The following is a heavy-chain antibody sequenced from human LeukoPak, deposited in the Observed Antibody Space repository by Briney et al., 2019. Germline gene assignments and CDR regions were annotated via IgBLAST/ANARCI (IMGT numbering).Heavy chain of an antibody. CDR1: GFTFSSYG. V-gene: IGHV3-30*03. CDR3: AREGDYGDYVDY. J-gene: IGHJ4*02. D-gene: IGHD4-17*01. CDR2: ISYDGSNK. Sequence: GRSLRLSCAASGFTFSSYGMHWVRQAPGKGLEWVAVISYDGSNKYYADSVKGRFTISRDNSKNTLYLQMNSLRAEDTAVYYCAREGDYGDYVDYWGQGTLVTVSS.